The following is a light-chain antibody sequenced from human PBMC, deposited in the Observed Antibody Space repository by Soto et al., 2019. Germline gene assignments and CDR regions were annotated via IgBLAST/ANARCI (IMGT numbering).Light chain of an antibody. CDR3: GTWDSGLSAGV. Sequence: QSVLTQPPSVSAAPGQTVTISCSGTNSNIGNNYVSWYQQLPGTAPKLLIYENNLRPSGIPDRFSGSKSGTSATLGITGLQTGDEAGYYCGTWDSGLSAGVFGGGTKLTVL. V-gene: IGLV1-51*02. CDR2: ENN. J-gene: IGLJ3*02. CDR1: NSNIGNNY.